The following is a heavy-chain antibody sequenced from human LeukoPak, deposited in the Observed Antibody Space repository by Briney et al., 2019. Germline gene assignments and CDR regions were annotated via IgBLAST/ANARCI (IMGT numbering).Heavy chain of an antibody. D-gene: IGHD4/OR15-4a*01. CDR2: ITSKTNGGTT. V-gene: IGHV3-15*01. CDR3: APDGAGRRVRGSPPYYFDY. J-gene: IGHJ4*02. Sequence: AGSLTLSCAASGFTFPNAWMTWIRQPPGKGLEWVGRITSKTNGGTTDYTAPVKGRITISRDDSKNTVFLQRNSLKTEDTAVYFCAPDGAGRRVRGSPPYYFDYWGQGSLVTVSS. CDR1: GFTFPNAW.